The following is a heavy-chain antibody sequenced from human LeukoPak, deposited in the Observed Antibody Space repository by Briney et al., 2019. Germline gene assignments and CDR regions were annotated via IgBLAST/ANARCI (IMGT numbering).Heavy chain of an antibody. V-gene: IGHV1-69*13. J-gene: IGHJ4*02. CDR1: GGTFSSYA. CDR2: IIPIFGTA. Sequence: SVKVSCKASGGTFSSYAISWVRQAPGQGLEWMGGIIPIFGTANYAQKFQGRVTITADGSTSTAYMELSSLRSEDTAVYYCARITHTAMDRDFDYWGQGTLVTVSS. D-gene: IGHD5-18*01. CDR3: ARITHTAMDRDFDY.